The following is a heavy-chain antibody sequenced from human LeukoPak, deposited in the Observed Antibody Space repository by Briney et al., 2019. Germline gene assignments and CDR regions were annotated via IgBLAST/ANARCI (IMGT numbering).Heavy chain of an antibody. CDR1: GGSISSYY. J-gene: IGHJ4*02. V-gene: IGHV4-4*08. D-gene: IGHD4-17*01. Sequence: SETLSLTCTVSGGSISSYYWSWIRQPPGKGLESIGYIRNRGSTNYNPPLKSRVTISVDTSKNQFSLKLSSVTAADTAVYYCARARGTVAIDYWGQGTLVTVSS. CDR2: IRNRGST. CDR3: ARARGTVAIDY.